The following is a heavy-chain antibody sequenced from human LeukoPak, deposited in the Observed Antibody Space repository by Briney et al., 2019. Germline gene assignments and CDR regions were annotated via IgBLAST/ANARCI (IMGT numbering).Heavy chain of an antibody. Sequence: GGSLRLSCAASGLTFSSNAMHWVRQAPGKGLEWVAVISYDGNNKYYADSVKGRFTISRDNSKNTLYLQMNSLRDEDTAVYYCAKQCGGSDWFDAFDIWGQGTMVTVSS. CDR1: GLTFSSNA. D-gene: IGHD6-19*01. CDR2: ISYDGNNK. CDR3: AKQCGGSDWFDAFDI. V-gene: IGHV3-30-3*02. J-gene: IGHJ3*02.